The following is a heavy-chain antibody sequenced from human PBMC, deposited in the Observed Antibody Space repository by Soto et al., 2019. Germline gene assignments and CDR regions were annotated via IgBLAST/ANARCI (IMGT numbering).Heavy chain of an antibody. Sequence: GGSLRLSCAASGFTFSSYSMNWVRQAPGKGLEWVSSISSSSSYIYYADSVKGRFTISRDNAKNSLYLQMNSLRAEDTAVYYCARDGDYVWGSYRWSDTFDIWGQGTMVTVSS. CDR1: GFTFSSYS. CDR2: ISSSSSYI. J-gene: IGHJ3*02. CDR3: ARDGDYVWGSYRWSDTFDI. V-gene: IGHV3-21*01. D-gene: IGHD3-16*02.